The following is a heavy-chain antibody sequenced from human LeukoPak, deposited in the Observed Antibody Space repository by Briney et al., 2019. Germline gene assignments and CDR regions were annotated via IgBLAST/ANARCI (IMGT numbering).Heavy chain of an antibody. CDR3: GLIAAAYNWFDP. J-gene: IGHJ5*02. Sequence: PGGSLRLSCAASGFTFSSYSMNWVRQAPGKGLEWVSSISSSSSYIYYADSVKGRVTISRDNAKNSLYLQMNSLRAEDTAVYYCGLIAAAYNWFDPWGQGTLVTVSS. D-gene: IGHD6-13*01. CDR1: GFTFSSYS. V-gene: IGHV3-21*01. CDR2: ISSSSSYI.